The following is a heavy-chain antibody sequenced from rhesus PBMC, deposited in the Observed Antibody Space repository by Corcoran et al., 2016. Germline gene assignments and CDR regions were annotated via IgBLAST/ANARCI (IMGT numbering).Heavy chain of an antibody. J-gene: IGHJ4*01. CDR2: MYCTGSST. V-gene: IGHV4-169*01. CDR1: GGSISSSY. Sequence: QLQLQESGPGLVKPSETLSVTCAVSGGSISSSYWSWIRQAPGKGLEWIGYMYCTGSSTNYNPPRKRRVTLSVDMPKNRLSLKLSSVTAADTAVYYCARLYSMVDYWGQGVLVTVSS. D-gene: IGHD4-23*01. CDR3: ARLYSMVDY.